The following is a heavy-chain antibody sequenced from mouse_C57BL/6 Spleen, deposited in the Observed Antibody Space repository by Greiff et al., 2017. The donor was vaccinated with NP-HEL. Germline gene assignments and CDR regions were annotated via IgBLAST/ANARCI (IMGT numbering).Heavy chain of an antibody. CDR1: GYSITSGYY. J-gene: IGHJ4*01. V-gene: IGHV3-6*01. Sequence: EVKLVESGPGLVKPSQSLSLTCSVTGYSITSGYYWNLIRQFPGNKLEWMGYISYDGSTNYNPSLKNRISITRDTSKNQFCLKLNSVTTEDTAACYDARGNDYDRYYYAMDYWGQGTSVTVSS. CDR2: ISYDGST. CDR3: ARGNDYDRYYYAMDY. D-gene: IGHD2-4*01.